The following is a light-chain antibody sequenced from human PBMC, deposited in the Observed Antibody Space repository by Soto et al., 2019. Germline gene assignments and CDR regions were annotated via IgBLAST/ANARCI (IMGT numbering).Light chain of an antibody. Sequence: QSVLTQPPSVSAAPGQKVTISCSGSSSNIGNNYVAWYQQLPGTAPKLLIYETNKRPSGIPDRFSGSKSVTSATLGITGLQTGDEADYYCGTWDSSLSAGVFGGGTKLTVL. CDR3: GTWDSSLSAGV. J-gene: IGLJ2*01. CDR1: SSNIGNNY. V-gene: IGLV1-51*02. CDR2: ETN.